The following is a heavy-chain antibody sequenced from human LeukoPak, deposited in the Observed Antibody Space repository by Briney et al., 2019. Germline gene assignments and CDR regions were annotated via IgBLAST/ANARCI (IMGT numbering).Heavy chain of an antibody. D-gene: IGHD2-2*01. CDR3: ARHRVVVVPAASGAFDI. CDR2: IYYSGST. Sequence: SETLSLTCTVSGGSISSSSYYWGWIRQPPGKGLEWIVSIYYSGSTYYNPSLKSRVTISVDTSKNQFSLKLSSVTAADTAVYSCARHRVVVVPAASGAFDIWGQGTMVTVSS. J-gene: IGHJ3*02. V-gene: IGHV4-39*01. CDR1: GGSISSSSYY.